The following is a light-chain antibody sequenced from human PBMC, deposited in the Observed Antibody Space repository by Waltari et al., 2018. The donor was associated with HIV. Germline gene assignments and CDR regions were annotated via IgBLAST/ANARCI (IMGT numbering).Light chain of an antibody. Sequence: DIVMTQSPYSLGVSLGVRATINCKSSQSVLFSSNTKNYLSLYQQKPGQPPKLRIYWAATRESGVPDRFSGSGSGTDFTITISSLQAEDVAVYYCQQYYNIPPTVGQGTRLEIK. CDR2: WAA. CDR1: QSVLFSSNTKNY. V-gene: IGKV4-1*01. CDR3: QQYYNIPPT. J-gene: IGKJ5*01.